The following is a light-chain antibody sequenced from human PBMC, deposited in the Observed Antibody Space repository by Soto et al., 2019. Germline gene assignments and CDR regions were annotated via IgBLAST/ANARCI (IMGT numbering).Light chain of an antibody. J-gene: IGKJ1*01. Sequence: DIQMTQSPSSQSASVGDRVTITCRASQSINSYLNWYQQKPGKAPKLLIYAASSWQSGVPSRFSGSGSETDFTLTITSLQPDDFATYYCQQSFSTPRTFGQGTRVDI. CDR2: AAS. CDR3: QQSFSTPRT. CDR1: QSINSY. V-gene: IGKV1-39*01.